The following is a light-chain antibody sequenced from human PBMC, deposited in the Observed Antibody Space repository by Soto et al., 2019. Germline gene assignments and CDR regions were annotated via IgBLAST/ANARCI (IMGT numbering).Light chain of an antibody. V-gene: IGKV1-16*01. CDR1: QGISSF. Sequence: DIQMTQSPSSLSASVGDRVTITCRASQGISSFLAWFQQKPGKAPKSLIYDASTLQSGVSSRFTGSRTDTHFTLTISSLQPEDFAPYYCQQYHSYPASFGQGTKVEIK. J-gene: IGKJ1*01. CDR3: QQYHSYPAS. CDR2: DAS.